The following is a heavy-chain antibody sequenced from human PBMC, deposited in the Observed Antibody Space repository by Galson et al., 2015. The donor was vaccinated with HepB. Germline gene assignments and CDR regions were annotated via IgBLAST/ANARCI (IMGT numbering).Heavy chain of an antibody. CDR2: ISSSSSTI. CDR1: GFTFSSYS. CDR3: ARSRVPGYYYGMDV. V-gene: IGHV3-48*02. J-gene: IGHJ6*02. D-gene: IGHD2-2*01. Sequence: SLRLSCAASGFTFSSYSMNWVRQAPGKGLEWVSYISSSSSTIYYADSVKGRFTISRDNAKNSLYLQMNSLRDEDTAVYYCARSRVPGYYYGMDVWGQGTTVTVSS.